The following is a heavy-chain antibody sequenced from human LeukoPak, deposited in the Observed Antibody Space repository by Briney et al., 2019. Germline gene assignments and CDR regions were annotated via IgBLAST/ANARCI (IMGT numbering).Heavy chain of an antibody. CDR2: ISGSGGST. CDR1: GFTFSSYA. D-gene: IGHD2-2*01. V-gene: IGHV3-23*01. Sequence: GGSLRLSCAASGFTFSSYAMSWVRQAPGKGLEWVSAISGSGGSTYYADSVKGRFTISRDNSKNTLYLQMNSLRAEDTAVYYCARQYCSSTSCSKHDAFDIWGQGTMVTVSS. CDR3: ARQYCSSTSCSKHDAFDI. J-gene: IGHJ3*02.